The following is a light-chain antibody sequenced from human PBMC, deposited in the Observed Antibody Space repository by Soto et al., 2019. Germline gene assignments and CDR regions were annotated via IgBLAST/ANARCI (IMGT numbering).Light chain of an antibody. J-gene: IGKJ5*01. CDR1: QGITSW. CDR2: GAS. V-gene: IGKV1-12*01. CDR3: QQSYSIPPIT. Sequence: DVQMTQSQSYVSASVGYTVTITCRASQGITSWLAWYQQKPGKAPKLLIYGASSLQNGVPSRFSGRGSGTEFTLTISSLQPDDLATYYCQQSYSIPPITFGQGTRLEIK.